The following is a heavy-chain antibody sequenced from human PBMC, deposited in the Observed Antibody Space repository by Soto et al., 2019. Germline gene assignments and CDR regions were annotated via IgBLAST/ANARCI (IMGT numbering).Heavy chain of an antibody. D-gene: IGHD5-12*01. J-gene: IGHJ6*03. CDR1: GYTFTGYY. CDR3: AWGKEGDRIVAKCKIAYMDV. CDR2: INPNSGGT. Sequence: ASVKVSCKASGYTFTGYYMHWVRQAPGQGLEWMGWINPNSGGTNYAQKFQGWVTMTRDTSISTAYMELSRLRSDDTAVYYCAWGKEGDRIVAKCKIAYMDVWGKGTTVTVSS. V-gene: IGHV1-2*04.